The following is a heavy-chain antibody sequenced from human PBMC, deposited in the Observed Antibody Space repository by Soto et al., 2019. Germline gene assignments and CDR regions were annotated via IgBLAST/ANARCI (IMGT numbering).Heavy chain of an antibody. CDR2: ISGSGGST. CDR1: GFTFSSYA. J-gene: IGHJ6*02. Sequence: PGGSLRLSCADSGFTFSSYAMSWVRQAPGKGLEWVSAISGSGGSTYYADSVKGRFTISRDNSKNTLYLQMNSLRAEDTAVYYCAKSNLIQLWLRGYYYGMDVWGQGTTATVSS. D-gene: IGHD5-18*01. V-gene: IGHV3-23*01. CDR3: AKSNLIQLWLRGYYYGMDV.